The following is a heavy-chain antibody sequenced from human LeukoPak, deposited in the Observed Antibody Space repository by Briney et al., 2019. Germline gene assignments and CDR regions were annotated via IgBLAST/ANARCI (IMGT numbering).Heavy chain of an antibody. D-gene: IGHD5-24*01. CDR3: ARTGQSHAFDI. CDR1: GFTFSVSA. J-gene: IGHJ3*02. V-gene: IGHV3-30*04. Sequence: AGGSLRLSCAASGFTFSVSAMHWVRQARGRGLEWVTLILSDGTNKYYTDSVKGRFTISRDNSKNTVYLEMNSLRVEDTAVYYCARTGQSHAFDIWGQGTMVTVSS. CDR2: ILSDGTNK.